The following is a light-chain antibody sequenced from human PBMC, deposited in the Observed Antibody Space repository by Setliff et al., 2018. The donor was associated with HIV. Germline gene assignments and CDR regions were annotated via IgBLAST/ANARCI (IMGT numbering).Light chain of an antibody. CDR1: SNDVGGYNY. J-gene: IGLJ1*01. CDR2: EVT. CDR3: SSFGSSNTHV. V-gene: IGLV2-14*01. Sequence: QSALAQPASVSGSPGQSITISCTGTSNDVGGYNYVCWYQQHPDKAPKLMIYEVTNRPSGVSHRFSGSKSGNTASLTISGLQAEDEADYYCSSFGSSNTHVFGTGTKVTVL.